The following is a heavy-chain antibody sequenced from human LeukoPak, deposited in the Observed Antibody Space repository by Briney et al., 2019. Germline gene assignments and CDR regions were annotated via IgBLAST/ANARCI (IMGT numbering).Heavy chain of an antibody. J-gene: IGHJ4*02. Sequence: ASVKVSCKASGYTFTSYYMHWLRQAPGQGLEWMGIINPSGGSTSYAQKFQGRVTMTRDTSTSTVYMELSSLRSEDTAVYYCAREGLGGHDSSGYSDYWGQGTLVTVSS. CDR2: INPSGGST. CDR1: GYTFTSYY. CDR3: AREGLGGHDSSGYSDY. D-gene: IGHD3-22*01. V-gene: IGHV1-46*01.